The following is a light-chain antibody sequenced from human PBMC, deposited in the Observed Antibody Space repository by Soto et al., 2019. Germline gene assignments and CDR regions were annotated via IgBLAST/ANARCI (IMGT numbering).Light chain of an antibody. J-gene: IGKJ4*01. V-gene: IGKV3D-15*01. CDR2: DAS. Sequence: EVMMTQSPATLSVSPGERATLFCRASQSVSSYLAWYQQKPGQAPRLLIYDASNRATGIPARFSGSGSGTEFTLTISSLQSEDFAVYYCQQYSNWPLTFGGGTKVDIK. CDR3: QQYSNWPLT. CDR1: QSVSSY.